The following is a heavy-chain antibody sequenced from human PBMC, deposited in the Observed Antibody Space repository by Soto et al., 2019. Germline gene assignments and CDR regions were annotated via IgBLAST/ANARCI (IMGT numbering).Heavy chain of an antibody. CDR2: ISSSSSYT. Sequence: GGSLRLSCAASGFTFSDYYMSWIRQTPGKGLEWVSYISSSSSYTNYADSVKGRFTISRDNAKSSLYLQMNSLRAEDTAVYYCARSGAHCSSTSCQFDYWGQGTLVTVSS. CDR1: GFTFSDYY. CDR3: ARSGAHCSSTSCQFDY. D-gene: IGHD2-2*01. J-gene: IGHJ4*02. V-gene: IGHV3-11*03.